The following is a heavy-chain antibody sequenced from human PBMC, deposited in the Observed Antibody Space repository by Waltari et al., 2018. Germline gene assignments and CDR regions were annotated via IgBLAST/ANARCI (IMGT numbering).Heavy chain of an antibody. CDR2: IYHMGST. CDR3: ARVQAVAGPLGY. Sequence: QVQLQESGPGLVKPSETLSLTCTVSGYSISSGYYWGWIRQPPGKGLEWIGSIYHMGSTYDNPSVKSRVTISVDTSKNQFSLKLSSVTAADTAVYYCARVQAVAGPLGYWGQGTLVTVSS. CDR1: GYSISSGYY. J-gene: IGHJ4*02. D-gene: IGHD6-19*01. V-gene: IGHV4-38-2*02.